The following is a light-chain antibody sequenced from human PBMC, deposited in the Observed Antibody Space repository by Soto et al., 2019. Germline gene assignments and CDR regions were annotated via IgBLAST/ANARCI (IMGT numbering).Light chain of an antibody. CDR2: GAS. CDR3: QQYGDLPWT. CDR1: QSVSSNY. V-gene: IGKV3-20*01. Sequence: TQSPGTLSSYPGERATLSCRASQSVSSNYLAWYQQKPGQAPRLLIYGASSRATGIPDRFSGSGSGTDFTLTIDRLESEAFAVYFCQQYGDLPWTFGQGTKVDIK. J-gene: IGKJ1*01.